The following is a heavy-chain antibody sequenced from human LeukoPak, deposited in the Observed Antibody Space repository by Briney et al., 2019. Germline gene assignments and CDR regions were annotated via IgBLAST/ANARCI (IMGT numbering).Heavy chain of an antibody. CDR2: LLSGGNP. Sequence: PSETLSLTCSVSGYSLSSVYWWGWIRQPPGKALEWIGSLLSGGNPYYNPSLKRRLTISVDTSKNQFSLGLNSVTAADTAIYYCARLRNGVIVLKPSVIVDFWGQGALVTVSS. V-gene: IGHV4-38-2*02. CDR1: GYSLSSVYW. J-gene: IGHJ4*02. CDR3: ARLRNGVIVLKPSVIVDF. D-gene: IGHD2-8*01.